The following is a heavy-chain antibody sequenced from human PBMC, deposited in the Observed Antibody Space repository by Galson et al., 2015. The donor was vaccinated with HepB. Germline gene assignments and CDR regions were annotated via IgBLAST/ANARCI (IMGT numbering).Heavy chain of an antibody. Sequence: SLRLSCAASGFTFSSYAMSWVRQAPGKGLEWVSAISGSGGSTCYADSVKGRFTISGDNSKNTLYLQMNSLRAEDTAVYYCAKLRGGPIAAAGRSPIDYWGQGTLVTVSS. CDR2: ISGSGGST. CDR3: AKLRGGPIAAAGRSPIDY. D-gene: IGHD6-13*01. J-gene: IGHJ4*02. V-gene: IGHV3-23*01. CDR1: GFTFSSYA.